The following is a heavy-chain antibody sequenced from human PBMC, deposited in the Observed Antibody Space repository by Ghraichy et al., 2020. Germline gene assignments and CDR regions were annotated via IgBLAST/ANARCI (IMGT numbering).Heavy chain of an antibody. CDR3: ARETDDFWNGYCDY. D-gene: IGHD3-3*01. CDR2: IYNSGST. CDR1: GGSISSGGYY. J-gene: IGHJ4*02. V-gene: IGHV4-31*03. Sequence: SLSLTCTVSGGSISSGGYYWSWIRQRPGKGLEWIGYIYNSGSTYHNPSLKSRVTISADTSKNQFSLKLSSVTAADTAVYFCARETDDFWNGYCDYWGQGTLVTVSS.